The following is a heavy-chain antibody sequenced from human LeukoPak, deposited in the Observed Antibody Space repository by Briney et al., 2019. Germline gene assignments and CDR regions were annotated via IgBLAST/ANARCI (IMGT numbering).Heavy chain of an antibody. Sequence: ASVKVSCKASGYTFTGYYMHWVRQAPGQGLEWMGWINPNSGGTNYAQKFQGRVTMTRDTSISTAYMELSRLRSDDTAVYYCARGVYRITMVRGVIIPFDYWGKGTLVTVSS. V-gene: IGHV1-2*02. CDR1: GYTFTGYY. J-gene: IGHJ4*02. CDR2: INPNSGGT. CDR3: ARGVYRITMVRGVIIPFDY. D-gene: IGHD3-10*01.